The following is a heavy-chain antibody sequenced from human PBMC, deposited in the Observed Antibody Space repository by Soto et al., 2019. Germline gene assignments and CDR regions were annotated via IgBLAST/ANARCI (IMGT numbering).Heavy chain of an antibody. J-gene: IGHJ3*02. CDR3: ARESSSGWYANKAGVAFDI. CDR1: GYTFTSYG. CDR2: ISAYNGNT. V-gene: IGHV1-18*01. Sequence: QVQLVQSGAEVKKPGASVKVSCKASGYTFTSYGISWVRQAPGQGLEWMGWISAYNGNTNYAQKLQGRVTMTTDPSTSTASMELRSLRSDDTAVYYCARESSSGWYANKAGVAFDIWGQGTMVTVSS. D-gene: IGHD6-19*01.